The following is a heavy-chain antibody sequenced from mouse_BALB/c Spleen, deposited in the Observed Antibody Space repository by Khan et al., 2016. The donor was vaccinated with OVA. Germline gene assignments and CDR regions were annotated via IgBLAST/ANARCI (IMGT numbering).Heavy chain of an antibody. CDR1: GYSITSGYG. D-gene: IGHD1-2*01. V-gene: IGHV3-2*02. CDR3: ARTARIKY. CDR2: LSFSGST. J-gene: IGHJ2*01. Sequence: EVQLQQSGPGLVKPSQSLSLTCTVTGYSITSGYGWNWIRQFPGNKLEWMGYLSFSGSTNYTPSLNSRISITRDTAKNQFFLQLNSETTEDTATYYCARTARIKYWGQGTTRTVSS.